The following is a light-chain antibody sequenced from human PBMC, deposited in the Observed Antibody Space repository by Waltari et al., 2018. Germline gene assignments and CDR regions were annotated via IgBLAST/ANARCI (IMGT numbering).Light chain of an antibody. Sequence: QAALTQPPSASGSPGQSVAISCTATSSDGGAYHHVSWYQQYPDKAPKLMIYDVTKRPSGVPDRFSGSKSGNTASLTVSGLQAEDEADYYCISYAGNNKYVLGAGTKVTVL. J-gene: IGLJ1*01. CDR3: ISYAGNNKYV. V-gene: IGLV2-8*01. CDR1: SSDGGAYHH. CDR2: DVT.